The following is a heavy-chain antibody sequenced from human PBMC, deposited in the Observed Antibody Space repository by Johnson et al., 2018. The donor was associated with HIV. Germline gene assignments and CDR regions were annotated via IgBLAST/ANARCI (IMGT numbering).Heavy chain of an antibody. V-gene: IGHV3-NL1*01. Sequence: QVQLVESGGGVVQPGRSLRLSCAASGFTFITCAKDCVRQAPGKGLEWVAVIYSGGSTYYADSVKGRFTISRANSKNTRYLQMNSLRAEDTAVYYCARVRVKRVQSSSWYGGAFDLWGQGTMVTVSS. CDR1: GFTFITCA. J-gene: IGHJ3*01. CDR3: ARVRVKRVQSSSWYGGAFDL. CDR2: IYSGGST. D-gene: IGHD2-2*01.